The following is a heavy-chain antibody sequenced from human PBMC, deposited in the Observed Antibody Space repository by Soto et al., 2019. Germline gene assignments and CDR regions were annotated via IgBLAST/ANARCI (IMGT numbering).Heavy chain of an antibody. Sequence: QVQLVQSGAEVKKPGASVKVSCKASGYTFSIYGINWVRQAPGQGLEWMGWIRPNNGNTKYAQNVQGRVTMTTDTSTSTAYMELKSLRSDDTAVYYCVRDLDGSGSYYTDYWGPGTLVTVSS. CDR3: VRDLDGSGSYYTDY. CDR1: GYTFSIYG. V-gene: IGHV1-18*01. CDR2: IRPNNGNT. D-gene: IGHD3-10*01. J-gene: IGHJ4*02.